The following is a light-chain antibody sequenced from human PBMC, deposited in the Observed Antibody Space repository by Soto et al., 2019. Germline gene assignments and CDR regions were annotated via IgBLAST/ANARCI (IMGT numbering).Light chain of an antibody. CDR2: DAS. V-gene: IGKV3-15*01. CDR1: QSVSSY. J-gene: IGKJ1*01. Sequence: EIVLTQSPATLSLSPGERATLSCRASQSVSSYLAWYQQKPGQAPRLLIYDASTRATGIPARFSGSGSGTEFTLTINSRLSDDAAVYYCQHYNNWPPWTFGQGTKVDIK. CDR3: QHYNNWPPWT.